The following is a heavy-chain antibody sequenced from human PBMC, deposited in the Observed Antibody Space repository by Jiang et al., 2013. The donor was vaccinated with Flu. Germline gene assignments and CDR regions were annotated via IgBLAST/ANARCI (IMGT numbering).Heavy chain of an antibody. J-gene: IGHJ3*02. D-gene: IGHD2-15*01. CDR2: INPNSDGT. CDR1: GYTFTDYY. Sequence: GAEVKKPGASVKVSCKTSGYTFTDYYMHWVRQAPGQGLEWMGWINPNSDGTNYAQKFQGRVTMTGDTSISTAYMELSSLRSDDTAVYFCARLRHPVDCSGRSCYVGFAFDIWGQGTMVTVSS. CDR3: ARLRHPVDCSGRSCYVGFAFDI. V-gene: IGHV1-2*02.